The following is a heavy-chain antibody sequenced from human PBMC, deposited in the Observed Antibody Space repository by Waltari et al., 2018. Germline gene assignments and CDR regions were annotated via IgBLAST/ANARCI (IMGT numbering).Heavy chain of an antibody. Sequence: QVQLVQSGAEVKKPGASVKVSCKASGYTFTSYDINWVRQATGQGLEWMGWMKPNSGNTGYAQKFQGRVTITRNTSISTAYMELSSLRSEDTAVYYCARVSSYYDFWSGYYAGGFDYWGQGTLVTVSS. CDR1: GYTFTSYD. CDR3: ARVSSYYDFWSGYYAGGFDY. CDR2: MKPNSGNT. D-gene: IGHD3-3*01. V-gene: IGHV1-8*03. J-gene: IGHJ4*02.